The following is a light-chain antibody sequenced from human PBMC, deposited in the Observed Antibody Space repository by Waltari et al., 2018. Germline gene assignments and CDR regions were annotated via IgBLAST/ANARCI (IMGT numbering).Light chain of an antibody. CDR2: EVS. CDR3: CSYAGSSTVV. J-gene: IGLJ2*01. V-gene: IGLV2-23*02. Sequence: QSALTQPASVSGSPGQSITTPCTGTTRDVGTYHFVPWSQHHPGKPPKLMIYEVSKRPSGVSYRFSGSKSGNTASLTISGLQTDDEADYYCCSYAGSSTVVFGGGTKLTVL. CDR1: TRDVGTYHF.